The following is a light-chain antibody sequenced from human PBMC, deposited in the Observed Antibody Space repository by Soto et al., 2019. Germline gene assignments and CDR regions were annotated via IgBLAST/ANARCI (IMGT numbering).Light chain of an antibody. Sequence: QSVLTQPASVSGSPGQSITISCTGNSREVGAYNYVSWYQQHPGKAPKLMIYDVNIRPSGVSNRFSGSKSGNTASLTISGLQAEDEADYYCTSWTTSTTMKFGGGTKVTVL. CDR2: DVN. V-gene: IGLV2-14*01. CDR3: TSWTTSTTMK. J-gene: IGLJ2*01. CDR1: SREVGAYNY.